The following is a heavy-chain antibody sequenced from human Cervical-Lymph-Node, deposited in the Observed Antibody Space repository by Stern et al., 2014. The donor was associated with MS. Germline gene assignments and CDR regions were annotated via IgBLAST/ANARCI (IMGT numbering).Heavy chain of an antibody. Sequence: QVQLQESGPGLVKPSETLSLTCTVSGGSISSYYWSWIRQPPAKGLEWIGYIYYSGSTNYNPSLKSRVTISVDTSKNQFSLKLSSVTAADTAVYYCARLSELSYFDYWGQGTLVTVSS. CDR3: ARLSELSYFDY. D-gene: IGHD1-7*01. V-gene: IGHV4-59*01. J-gene: IGHJ4*02. CDR1: GGSISSYY. CDR2: IYYSGST.